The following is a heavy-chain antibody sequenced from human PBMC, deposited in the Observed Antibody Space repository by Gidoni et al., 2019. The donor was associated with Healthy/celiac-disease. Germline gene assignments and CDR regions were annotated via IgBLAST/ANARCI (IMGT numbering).Heavy chain of an antibody. CDR3: ARGGATGQVPLDY. D-gene: IGHD5-12*01. J-gene: IGHJ4*02. Sequence: QVQLVQSGAEVKKPAASVKVSCKASGYTFPSYYLHWVRQAHGQGLEWRGIINPSGGSTSYAKKCKGRVTMTRDTSTSKVYMELSSLRSEDTAVYYCARGGATGQVPLDYWGQGTLVTVSS. CDR2: INPSGGST. CDR1: GYTFPSYY. V-gene: IGHV1-46*01.